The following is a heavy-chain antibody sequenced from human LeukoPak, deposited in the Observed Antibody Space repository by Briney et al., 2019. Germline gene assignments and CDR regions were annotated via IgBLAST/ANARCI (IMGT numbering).Heavy chain of an antibody. CDR3: AKGAYDYIELGYFDY. J-gene: IGHJ4*02. CDR1: GFSISNSA. Sequence: GGSLGLSCAASGFSISNSAMSWVRQAPGKGLEWVSLIVASSGSTFYADSVKGRFTISRDSSKNTLYLQMNSLRAEDMAVYYCAKGAYDYIELGYFDYWGQGTLVTVSS. D-gene: IGHD5-12*01. V-gene: IGHV3-23*01. CDR2: IVASSGST.